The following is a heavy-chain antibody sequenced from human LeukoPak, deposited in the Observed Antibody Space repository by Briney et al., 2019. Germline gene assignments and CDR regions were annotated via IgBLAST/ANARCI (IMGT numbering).Heavy chain of an antibody. J-gene: IGHJ4*02. V-gene: IGHV5-51*01. Sequence: GESLKISCKGSGCSFTSYWIGWVRQMPGKGLEWMGIIYPGDSDTRYSPSFQGQVTISADKSIGTAYLQWSSLKASDTAMYYCATYSQYSSVFSDCWGQGTLVTVSS. D-gene: IGHD6-19*01. CDR3: ATYSQYSSVFSDC. CDR1: GCSFTSYW. CDR2: IYPGDSDT.